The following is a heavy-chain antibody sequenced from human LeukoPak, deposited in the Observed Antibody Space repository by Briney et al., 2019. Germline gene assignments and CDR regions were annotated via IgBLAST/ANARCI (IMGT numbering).Heavy chain of an antibody. J-gene: IGHJ4*02. CDR2: ISSSSSYI. D-gene: IGHD2-15*01. CDR1: GFTLSIYT. CDR3: ARDSGFCSSRSCSLGY. V-gene: IGHV3-21*01. Sequence: GGSLRLSCAASGFTLSIYTMNWVRQAPGKGLEWVSSISSSSSYIYYVDPVKGRFTISRDNAKNSLYLQMNSLRAEDTAVYYCARDSGFCSSRSCSLGYWGQGTLVTVSS.